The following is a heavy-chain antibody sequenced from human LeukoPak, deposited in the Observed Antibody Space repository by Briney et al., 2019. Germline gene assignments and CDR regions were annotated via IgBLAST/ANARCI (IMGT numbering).Heavy chain of an antibody. J-gene: IGHJ4*02. CDR2: IYTSGST. Sequence: PSQTLSLTCTVSGGSISSGSYYWSWIRQPAGKGLEWIGRIYTSGSTNYNPSLKSRVTISVDTSKNQFSLKLSSVTAADTAVYYCARVRSSRSSGYSYWGQGTLVTVSS. V-gene: IGHV4-61*02. CDR3: ARVRSSRSSGYSY. CDR1: GGSISSGSYY. D-gene: IGHD3-22*01.